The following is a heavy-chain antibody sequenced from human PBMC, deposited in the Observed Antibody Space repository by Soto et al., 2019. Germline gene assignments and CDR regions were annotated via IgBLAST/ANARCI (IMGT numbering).Heavy chain of an antibody. Sequence: SETLSLTCTVSGGSISSYYWSWIRQPPGKGLEWIGYIYYSGSTNYNPSLKSRVTISVDTSKNQFSLRLTSVTAADTAVYYCARVRWFGELLQHEDFDIWGQGTMVT. CDR2: IYYSGST. CDR3: ARVRWFGELLQHEDFDI. CDR1: GGSISSYY. D-gene: IGHD3-10*01. J-gene: IGHJ3*02. V-gene: IGHV4-59*01.